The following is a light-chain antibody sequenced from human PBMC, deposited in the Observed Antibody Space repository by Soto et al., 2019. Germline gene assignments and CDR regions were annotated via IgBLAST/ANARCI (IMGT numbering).Light chain of an antibody. J-gene: IGLJ1*01. CDR1: SSDVGSYNL. CDR3: CSYAV. Sequence: QSALTQPASVSGSPGQSITISCTGTSSDVGSYNLVSWYQQHPGKAPELMIYEGSKRPSGVSNRFSSSKSGNTASLTISGLQAEDEADYYCCSYAVFGTGTKLTVL. CDR2: EGS. V-gene: IGLV2-23*01.